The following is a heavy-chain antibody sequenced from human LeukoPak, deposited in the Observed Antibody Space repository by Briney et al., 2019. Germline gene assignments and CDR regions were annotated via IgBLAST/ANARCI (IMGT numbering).Heavy chain of an antibody. J-gene: IGHJ3*02. CDR1: GGSISSYY. Sequence: SETLSLTCTVSGGSISSYYWSWIRQPPGKGLEWIGYIYYSGSTNYNPSLKSRVTISVDTSKNQFSLKLSSVTAADTAVYYCARGGIRSSGYYDAFDIWGQGTMVTVSS. D-gene: IGHD3-22*01. CDR2: IYYSGST. CDR3: ARGGIRSSGYYDAFDI. V-gene: IGHV4-59*12.